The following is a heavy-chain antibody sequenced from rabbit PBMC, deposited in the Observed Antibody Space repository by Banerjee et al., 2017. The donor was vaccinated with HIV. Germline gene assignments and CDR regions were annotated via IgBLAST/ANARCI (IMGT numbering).Heavy chain of an antibody. D-gene: IGHD1-1*01. V-gene: IGHV1S40*01. Sequence: QSLEESGGDLVKPGASLTLTCTASRFSFSSGYWMYWVRQAPGKGLEWIACIYSGGSSGSTYYASWAKGRFTISKTSSTTVTLQMTSLTAADKATYFCARSPNDGCGHCSFNLWGPGTLVTVS. CDR2: IYSGGSSGST. J-gene: IGHJ4*01. CDR1: RFSFSSGYW. CDR3: ARSPNDGCGHCSFNL.